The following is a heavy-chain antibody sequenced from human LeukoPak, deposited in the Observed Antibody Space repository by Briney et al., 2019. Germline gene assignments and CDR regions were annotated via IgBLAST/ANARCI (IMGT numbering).Heavy chain of an antibody. J-gene: IGHJ4*02. V-gene: IGHV1-18*01. Sequence: ASVKVSCKASGYTFTSYGISWVRQAPGQGLEWMGWITDYSGNTNYAQKFQGRVTMTTDTSTSTAYMKLRSLRSDDTAVYYCARDDSIAAAGTWFDYWGQGTLVTVSS. CDR1: GYTFTSYG. CDR3: ARDDSIAAAGTWFDY. D-gene: IGHD6-13*01. CDR2: ITDYSGNT.